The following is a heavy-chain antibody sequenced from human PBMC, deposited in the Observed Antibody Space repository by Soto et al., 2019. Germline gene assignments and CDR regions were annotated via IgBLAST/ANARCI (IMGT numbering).Heavy chain of an antibody. V-gene: IGHV1-3*01. CDR3: GRSVVGATGEILYNAMDV. D-gene: IGHD1-26*01. J-gene: IGHJ6*02. CDR1: GYTFTTYA. Sequence: QVQLVQSGAEVKKPGASVKVSCKASGYTFTTYALHWVRQAPGQRPEWMGWINPASGHTKNSKKFQDRVTITRDTSARTGYRALSSLRSEDTAVYYCGRSVVGATGEILYNAMDVWGQGTTVTVSS. CDR2: INPASGHT.